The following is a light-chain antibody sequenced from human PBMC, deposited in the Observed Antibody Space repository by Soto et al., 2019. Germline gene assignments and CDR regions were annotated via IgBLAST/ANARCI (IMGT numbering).Light chain of an antibody. CDR2: EVT. Sequence: QSALTQPASVSGSPGQSITISCTGTSSDVGGHNFVSWYQLHPGKAPKLMIYEVTNRPSGVSDRFSGSKSGNTASLTISGLQAEDEADYYCNSYTSTFTWVFGGGTKLTVL. J-gene: IGLJ2*01. CDR1: SSDVGGHNF. V-gene: IGLV2-14*01. CDR3: NSYTSTFTWV.